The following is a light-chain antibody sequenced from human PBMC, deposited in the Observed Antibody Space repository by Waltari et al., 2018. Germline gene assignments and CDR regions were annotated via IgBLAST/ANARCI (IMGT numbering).Light chain of an antibody. CDR2: WAS. CDR3: QQYYSTPQT. V-gene: IGKV4-1*01. J-gene: IGKJ2*01. CDR1: QSVLYSSNNKNY. Sequence: DIVMTQSPDSLAVSLGERATINCKSSQSVLYSSNNKNYLAWYQQKQGQPPKLLIYWASTRESGVPDRFSGSGSGTDFTLTISSLQAEDVAVYHCQQYYSTPQTFGQGTKLEI.